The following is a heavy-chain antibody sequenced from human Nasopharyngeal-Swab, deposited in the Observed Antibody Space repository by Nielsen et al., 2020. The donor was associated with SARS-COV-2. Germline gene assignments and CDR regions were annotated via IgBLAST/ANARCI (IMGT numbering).Heavy chain of an antibody. Sequence: SETLSLTCTVSGGSISSGDFYWSWIRQPPGKGLEYIGYIFYSGGTYYNPSLKSRVTISIDTPKNQFSLKLSSVTAADTAVYYCARGFNYWGQGTLVTVSS. CDR3: ARGFNY. V-gene: IGHV4-30-4*02. CDR1: GGSISSGDFY. J-gene: IGHJ4*02. CDR2: IFYSGGT.